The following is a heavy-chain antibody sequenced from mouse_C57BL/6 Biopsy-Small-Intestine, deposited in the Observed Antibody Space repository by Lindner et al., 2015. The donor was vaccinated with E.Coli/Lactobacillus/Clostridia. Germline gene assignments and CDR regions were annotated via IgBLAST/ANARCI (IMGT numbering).Heavy chain of an antibody. CDR2: INPSSGYT. J-gene: IGHJ2*01. Sequence: VQLQESGAELAKPGASVKLSCKASGYTFTSYWMHWVKQRPGQGLEWIGYINPSSGYTKYNQKFKDKAAWTADKSSSTAYMQLSSLTYEDSAVYYCAIRVNSLFDYWGQGTTLTVSS. D-gene: IGHD1-3*01. CDR1: GYTFTSYW. V-gene: IGHV1-7*01. CDR3: AIRVNSLFDY.